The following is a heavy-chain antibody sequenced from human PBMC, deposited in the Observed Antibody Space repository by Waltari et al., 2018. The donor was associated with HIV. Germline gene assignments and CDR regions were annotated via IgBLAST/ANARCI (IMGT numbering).Heavy chain of an antibody. CDR2: INPNSGGT. Sequence: QVQLVQSGAEVKKPGASVKVSCKASGYTFTGYYMHWVRPAPGQGLEWMGWINPNSGGTNYAQKFQGRVTMTRDTSISTAYMELSRLRSDDTAVYYCARGRSITIFGVVITFDYWGQGTLVTVSS. J-gene: IGHJ4*02. D-gene: IGHD3-3*01. V-gene: IGHV1-2*02. CDR1: GYTFTGYY. CDR3: ARGRSITIFGVVITFDY.